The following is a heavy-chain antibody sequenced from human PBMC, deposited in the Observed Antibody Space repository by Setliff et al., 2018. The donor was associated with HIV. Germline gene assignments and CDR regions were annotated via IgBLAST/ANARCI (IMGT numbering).Heavy chain of an antibody. CDR2: IKKKGDGGTA. Sequence: PGGSLRLSCAASGFIFSNARMNWVRQVPGKGLEWVGHIKKKGDGGTAEYATPVKGRFTISRDDSKNTLYLQMNSLKTEDTGVYFCATDNGPSYSMDIWGQGTTVTVSS. V-gene: IGHV3-15*01. D-gene: IGHD2-21*01. CDR3: ATDNGPSYSMDI. J-gene: IGHJ6*02. CDR1: GFIFSNAR.